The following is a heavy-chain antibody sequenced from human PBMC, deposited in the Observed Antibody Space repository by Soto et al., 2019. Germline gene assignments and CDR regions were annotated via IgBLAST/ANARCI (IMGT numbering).Heavy chain of an antibody. CDR3: AIDFPLSQSPDIALVPAAIVSL. CDR1: GYTFTSYD. CDR2: MNPNSGNT. D-gene: IGHD2-2*01. Sequence: ASVKVSCKASGYTFTSYDINWVRQATGQGLEWMGWMNPNSGNTGYAQKFQGRVTMTRNTSISTAYMELSSLRSEDTAVYYCAIDFPLSQSPDIALVPAAIVSLGGKGTMVTV. J-gene: IGHJ3*01. V-gene: IGHV1-8*01.